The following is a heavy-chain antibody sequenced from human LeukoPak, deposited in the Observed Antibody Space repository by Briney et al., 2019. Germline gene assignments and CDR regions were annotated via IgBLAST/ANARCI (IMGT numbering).Heavy chain of an antibody. CDR3: ARTCSSTSCSDFDY. CDR2: MNPNSGNT. D-gene: IGHD2-2*01. J-gene: IGHJ4*02. CDR1: GYTFTSYD. Sequence: GASVKVSCKASGYTFTSYDINWVRQATGQGLEWTGWMNPNSGNTGYAQKFQGRVTITRNTSISTAYMELSSLTSEDTAVYYCARTCSSTSCSDFDYWGQGTLVTVSS. V-gene: IGHV1-8*03.